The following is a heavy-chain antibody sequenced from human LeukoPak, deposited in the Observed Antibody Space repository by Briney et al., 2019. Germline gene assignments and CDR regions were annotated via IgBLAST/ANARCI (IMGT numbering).Heavy chain of an antibody. D-gene: IGHD5-24*01. J-gene: IGHJ4*02. Sequence: SVKVSCKASGGTFSSYGISWVRQAPGQGLEWMGGIIPIFGTANYAQKFQGRVTITADKSTSTAYMELSSLRSEDTAVFYCAKTPVGMVTLDYWGQGTLVTVSS. V-gene: IGHV1-69*06. CDR2: IIPIFGTA. CDR3: AKTPVGMVTLDY. CDR1: GGTFSSYG.